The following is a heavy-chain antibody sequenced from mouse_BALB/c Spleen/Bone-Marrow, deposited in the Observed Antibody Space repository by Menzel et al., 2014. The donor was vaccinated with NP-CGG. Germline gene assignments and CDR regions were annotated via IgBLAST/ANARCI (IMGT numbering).Heavy chain of an antibody. CDR1: GFTFSSFG. CDR3: TRGGNWEDFDY. CDR2: ISSGSSPI. D-gene: IGHD4-1*01. J-gene: IGHJ2*01. Sequence: EVQVVESGGGLVQPGGSRKLSCAASGFTFSSFGMHWVRQAPEKGLEWVAYISSGSSPIFYADTVKGRFTISRDNPKNTLSLQMTSLRSEDTAMYYCTRGGNWEDFDYWGQGTTLTVSS. V-gene: IGHV5-17*02.